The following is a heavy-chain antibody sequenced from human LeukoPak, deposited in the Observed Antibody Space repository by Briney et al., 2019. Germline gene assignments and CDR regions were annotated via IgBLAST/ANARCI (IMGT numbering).Heavy chain of an antibody. CDR1: GFTFSSYW. CDR2: INSDGSST. CDR3: ARDITPSGYDDPYGMDV. Sequence: TGGSLRLSCAASGFTFSSYWMHWVRQAPGKGLVWVSRINSDGSSTSYADSVKGRFTISRDNAKNSLYLQMNSLRAEDTAVYYCARDITPSGYDDPYGMDVWGQGTTVTVSS. D-gene: IGHD5-12*01. J-gene: IGHJ6*02. V-gene: IGHV3-74*01.